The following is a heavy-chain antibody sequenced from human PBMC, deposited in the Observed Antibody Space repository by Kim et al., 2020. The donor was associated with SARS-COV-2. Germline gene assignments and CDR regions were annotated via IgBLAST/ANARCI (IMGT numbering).Heavy chain of an antibody. CDR1: GGSISSNNYY. V-gene: IGHV4-39*01. CDR2: IFYRGST. D-gene: IGHD3-22*01. CDR3: SRLYPDSDYDAGD. Sequence: SETLSLTCNVSGGSISSNNYYWGWIRQPSGKGLEWIGSIFYRGSTYYNPSLKSRLTISIATSTNQLSLKLRSVSAADTAVYYCSRLYPDSDYDAGDWGQGLLVTVPS. J-gene: IGHJ4*02.